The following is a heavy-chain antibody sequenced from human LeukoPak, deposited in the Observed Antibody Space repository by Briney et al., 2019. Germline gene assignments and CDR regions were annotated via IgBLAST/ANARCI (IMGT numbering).Heavy chain of an antibody. CDR1: GFTFSSYS. CDR2: INSDGSSI. Sequence: PGGSLRLSCAASGFTFSSYSVHWVRQAPGKGLVWVSRINSDGSSITYADSVKGRFTISRDNAKNTLYLQMNSLRVEDTAVYYCAREGRVSGYDFDCWGQGTLVTVSS. CDR3: AREGRVSGYDFDC. D-gene: IGHD5-12*01. V-gene: IGHV3-74*03. J-gene: IGHJ4*02.